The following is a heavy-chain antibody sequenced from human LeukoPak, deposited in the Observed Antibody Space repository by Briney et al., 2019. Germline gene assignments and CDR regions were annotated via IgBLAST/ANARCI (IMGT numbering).Heavy chain of an antibody. CDR2: IYYSGST. D-gene: IGHD2-2*01. J-gene: IGHJ4*02. CDR1: GGSISSSSYY. Sequence: KPSETLSLTCTVSGGSISSSSYYWGWIRQPPGKGLEWIGSIYYSGSTYYNPSLKSRVTISVDTSKNQLSLKLSSVTAADTAVYYCARQLIVVVPAALPHFDYWGQGTLVTVSS. CDR3: ARQLIVVVPAALPHFDY. V-gene: IGHV4-39*01.